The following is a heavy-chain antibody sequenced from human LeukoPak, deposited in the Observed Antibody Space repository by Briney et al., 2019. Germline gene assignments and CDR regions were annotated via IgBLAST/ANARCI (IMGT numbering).Heavy chain of an antibody. D-gene: IGHD3-10*01. CDR2: INPNSGGT. Sequence: ASVKVSCKASGYTFTGYYMHWVRQAPGQGLEWMGRINPNSGGTNYAQKFQGRVTMTRDTSISTAYMGLSRLRSDDTAVYYCARDRFGEGWFDPWGQGTLVTVSS. V-gene: IGHV1-2*06. J-gene: IGHJ5*02. CDR3: ARDRFGEGWFDP. CDR1: GYTFTGYY.